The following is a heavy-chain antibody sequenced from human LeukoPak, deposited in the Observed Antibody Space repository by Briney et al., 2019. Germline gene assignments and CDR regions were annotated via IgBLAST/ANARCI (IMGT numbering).Heavy chain of an antibody. V-gene: IGHV4-39*01. CDR3: ATQKRITIFGVVFNWFDP. D-gene: IGHD3-3*01. Sequence: SETLSLTCTVSDGSISSSSYYWGWIRQPPGKGLEWIGSIYYSGSTYYNPSLKSRVTISVDTSKNQFSLKLSSVTAADTAVYYCATQKRITIFGVVFNWFDPWGQGTLVTVSS. CDR2: IYYSGST. CDR1: DGSISSSSYY. J-gene: IGHJ5*02.